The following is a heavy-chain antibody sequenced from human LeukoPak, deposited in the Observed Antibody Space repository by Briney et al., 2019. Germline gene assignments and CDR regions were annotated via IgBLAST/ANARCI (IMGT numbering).Heavy chain of an antibody. CDR2: INHSGST. CDR1: GGSISGSSYY. CDR3: ARDSGYSGSYYWDAVIRDAFDI. V-gene: IGHV4-39*07. Sequence: SETLSLTCTVSGGSISGSSYYWGWIRQPPGKGLEWIGEINHSGSTNYNPSLKSRVTISVDTSKNQFSLKLSSVTAADTAVYYCARDSGYSGSYYWDAVIRDAFDIWGQGTMVTVSS. D-gene: IGHD1-26*01. J-gene: IGHJ3*02.